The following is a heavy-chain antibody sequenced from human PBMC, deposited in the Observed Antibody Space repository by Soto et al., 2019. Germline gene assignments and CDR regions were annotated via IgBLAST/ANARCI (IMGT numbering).Heavy chain of an antibody. CDR2: IIPIFGTA. CDR1: GGTFSXXX. D-gene: IGHD1-26*01. V-gene: IGHV1-69*05. Sequence: QVQLVQSGAEVKKPGSSVKVSCKASGGTFSXXXXXXXXQAPGQGLEWMGGIIPIFGTANYAQKFQGRVXXXXXXXXXXXXXXXXXXXXXXXXXXXXXRSGSYLDAFDIWGQGTMVTVSS. CDR3: XRSGSYLDAFDI. J-gene: IGHJ3*02.